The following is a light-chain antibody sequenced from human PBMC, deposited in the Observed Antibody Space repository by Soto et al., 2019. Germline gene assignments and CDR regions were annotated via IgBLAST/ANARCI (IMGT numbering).Light chain of an antibody. CDR1: SSDIGGYNY. Sequence: QLVLTQPASVSGSPGQSITISCTGSSSDIGGYNYVSWYQQHPGKAPKLLIYDVTYRPSGISDRFSGSKSGNTASLTISGLQPDDEADYYCSSYGASSTLFGGGTKVTVL. CDR3: SSYGASSTL. J-gene: IGLJ2*01. CDR2: DVT. V-gene: IGLV2-14*03.